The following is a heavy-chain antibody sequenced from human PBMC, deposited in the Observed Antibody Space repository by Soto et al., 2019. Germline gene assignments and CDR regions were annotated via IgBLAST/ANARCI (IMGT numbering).Heavy chain of an antibody. CDR1: GFDASVNF. V-gene: IGHV3-66*01. CDR3: VRENYYYGMDV. Sequence: EVQVVESGGTLVQPGGSLKLSCAASGFDASVNFMTWVRQAPGKGLEWVSSINNAGTTFYADSVKGRFTISRDDSRNTHFLQMNGLGVDETAMYYCVRENYYYGMDVWGQGTAVTVSS. J-gene: IGHJ6*02. CDR2: INNAGTT.